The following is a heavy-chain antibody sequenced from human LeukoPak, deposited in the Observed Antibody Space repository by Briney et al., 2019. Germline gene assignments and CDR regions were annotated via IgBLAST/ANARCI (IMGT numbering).Heavy chain of an antibody. J-gene: IGHJ6*02. CDR3: ARELIVGATYYYYGMDV. CDR1: GGTFSSYA. D-gene: IGHD1-26*01. CDR2: IIPIFGTA. V-gene: IGHV1-69*13. Sequence: SVKVSCKASGGTFSSYAISWVRQAPGQGLEWMGGIIPIFGTANYAQKFQGRVTITADESTSTAYMELSSLRSEDTAVYYCARELIVGATYYYYGMDVWGQGTTVTVSS.